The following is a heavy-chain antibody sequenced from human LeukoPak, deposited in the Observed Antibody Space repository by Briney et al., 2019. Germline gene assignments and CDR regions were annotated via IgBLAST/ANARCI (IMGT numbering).Heavy chain of an antibody. CDR1: GGSISSGSDY. CDR2: IYTSGST. J-gene: IGHJ6*02. CDR3: ARAVVVVNHYYYYYGMDV. D-gene: IGHD3-22*01. V-gene: IGHV4-61*02. Sequence: SETLSLTCTVSGGSISSGSDYWSWIRRPAGKGLEWIGRIYTSGSTNYNPSLKSRVTISVDTSKNQFSLKLSSVTAADTAVYYCARAVVVVNHYYYYYGMDVWGQGTTVTVSS.